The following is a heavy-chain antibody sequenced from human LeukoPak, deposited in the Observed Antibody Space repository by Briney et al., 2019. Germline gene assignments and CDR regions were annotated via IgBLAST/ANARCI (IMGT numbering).Heavy chain of an antibody. D-gene: IGHD3-10*01. CDR1: GGSISSYY. V-gene: IGHV4-4*07. Sequence: SETLSLTCTVSGGSISSYYWSWIRQPAGKGLEWVGRIYTSGSTNYNPSLKSRVTMSVDTSKNQFSLKLSSVTAADTAVYYCARESSYYYGSGSYYYYYYYMDVWGKGTTVTISS. J-gene: IGHJ6*03. CDR3: ARESSYYYGSGSYYYYYYYMDV. CDR2: IYTSGST.